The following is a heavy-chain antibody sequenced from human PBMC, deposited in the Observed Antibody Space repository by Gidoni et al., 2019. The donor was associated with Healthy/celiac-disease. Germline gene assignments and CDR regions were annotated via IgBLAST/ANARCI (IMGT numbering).Heavy chain of an antibody. Sequence: QLQLQESGPGLVKPSETLSLTCTVSGGSISSSSYYWGWIRQPPGNGLEWIGSIYYIGSTYYNPSLKSLVTISVDTSKNQFSLKLSSVTAADTAVYYCARTYYDSSGYYPKFDYWGQGTLVTVSS. D-gene: IGHD3-22*01. J-gene: IGHJ4*02. V-gene: IGHV4-39*01. CDR3: ARTYYDSSGYYPKFDY. CDR1: GGSISSSSYY. CDR2: IYYIGST.